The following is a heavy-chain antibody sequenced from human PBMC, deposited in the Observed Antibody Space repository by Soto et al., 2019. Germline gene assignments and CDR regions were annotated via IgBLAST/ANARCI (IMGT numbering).Heavy chain of an antibody. CDR1: GGSISSYY. CDR2: IYYSGST. D-gene: IGHD3-9*01. CDR3: ARGVGYYDILTGYYQFDY. V-gene: IGHV4-59*01. J-gene: IGHJ4*02. Sequence: SETLSLTCTVSGGSISSYYWSWIRQPPGKGLEWIGYIYYSGSTNYNPSLKSRVTISVDTSKNQFSLKLSSVTAADTAVYYCARGVGYYDILTGYYQFDYWGQGTLVTVSS.